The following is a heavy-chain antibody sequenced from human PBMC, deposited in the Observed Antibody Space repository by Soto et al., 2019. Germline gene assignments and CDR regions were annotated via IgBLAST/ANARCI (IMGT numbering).Heavy chain of an antibody. D-gene: IGHD5-12*01. J-gene: IGHJ4*02. CDR2: IYYSGST. Sequence: QVQLQESGPGLVKPSETLSLTCTVSGGSISSYYWSWIRQPPGKGLEWIGYIYYSGSTNYNPSLKSRVTISVDTSKNQFSLKLSSVTAADTAVYYCARYSGGYDSYFDYWGQGTLVTVSS. V-gene: IGHV4-59*01. CDR3: ARYSGGYDSYFDY. CDR1: GGSISSYY.